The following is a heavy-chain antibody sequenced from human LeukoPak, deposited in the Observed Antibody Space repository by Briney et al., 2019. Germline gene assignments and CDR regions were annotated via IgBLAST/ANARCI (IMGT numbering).Heavy chain of an antibody. Sequence: ASVKVSCKASGYTFTGYYMHWVRQAPGLGLEWMGWINPNSGGTNYAQKFQGRVTMTRDTSINTAYMELSRLRSDDTAVYYCARDQQYCGGDCSFDPWGQGTLVTVSS. CDR3: ARDQQYCGGDCSFDP. CDR2: INPNSGGT. D-gene: IGHD2-21*01. V-gene: IGHV1-2*02. CDR1: GYTFTGYY. J-gene: IGHJ5*02.